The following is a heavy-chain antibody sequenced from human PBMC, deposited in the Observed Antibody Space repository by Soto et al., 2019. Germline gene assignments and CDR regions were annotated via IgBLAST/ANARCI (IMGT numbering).Heavy chain of an antibody. V-gene: IGHV4-34*01. CDR3: ARDKITGLFDY. D-gene: IGHD2-8*02. CDR1: AESFSRYY. J-gene: IGHJ4*02. CDR2: INHSGST. Sequence: SETLSLTCAVYAESFSRYYSTWSRQPPGTGLEWIGEINHSGSTNYNPSLKSRVTISVDTSKNQLSLKLTSVTAADTALYYCARDKITGLFDYWGQGTLVTVSS.